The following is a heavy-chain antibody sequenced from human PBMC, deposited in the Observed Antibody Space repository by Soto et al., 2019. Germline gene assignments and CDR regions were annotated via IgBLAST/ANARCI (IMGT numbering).Heavy chain of an antibody. D-gene: IGHD2-2*01. V-gene: IGHV4-31*03. Sequence: SETLSLACTVSGGSIGSGGYYWSWIRQHPGKGLEWIGFIYYSGSTYYNPSLKSRLTISVDTSKNQFSLKLSSVTAADTAVYYCARGRYCSSTSCYWGYYYYGMDVWGQGTTVTVSS. CDR1: GGSIGSGGYY. CDR2: IYYSGST. CDR3: ARGRYCSSTSCYWGYYYYGMDV. J-gene: IGHJ6*02.